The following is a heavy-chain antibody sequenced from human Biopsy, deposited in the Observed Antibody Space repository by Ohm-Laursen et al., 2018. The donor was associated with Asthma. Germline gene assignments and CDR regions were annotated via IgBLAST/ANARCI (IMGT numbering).Heavy chain of an antibody. Sequence: GSLRLSCAASGFTVSRDHMFWVRQAPGKGLEWVSVIYSGGTSHTADSVRGRFTISRDFSKNTLHLQMHSLRAEDTAVYYCARAYGGSFFSGAFDIWGQGTMVTVSS. CDR3: ARAYGGSFFSGAFDI. J-gene: IGHJ3*02. D-gene: IGHD4-23*01. CDR2: IYSGGTS. V-gene: IGHV3-53*01. CDR1: GFTVSRDH.